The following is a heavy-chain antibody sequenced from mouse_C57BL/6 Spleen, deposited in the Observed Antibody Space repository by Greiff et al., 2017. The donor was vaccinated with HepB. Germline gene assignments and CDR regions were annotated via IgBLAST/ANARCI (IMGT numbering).Heavy chain of an antibody. CDR3: ARLYYDYDGYYFDY. CDR1: GYTFTTYP. V-gene: IGHV1-47*01. D-gene: IGHD2-4*01. CDR2: FHPYNDDT. Sequence: VQLQQSGAELVKPGASVKMSCKASGYTFTTYPIEWMKQNHGKSLEWIGNFHPYNDDTKYNEKFKGKATLTVEKSSSTVYLELSRLTLNDSAVYYCARLYYDYDGYYFDYWGQGTTLTVSS. J-gene: IGHJ2*01.